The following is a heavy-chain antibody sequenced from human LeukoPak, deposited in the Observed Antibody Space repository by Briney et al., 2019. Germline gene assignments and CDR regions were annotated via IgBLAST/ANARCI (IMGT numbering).Heavy chain of an antibody. CDR3: AKEKLGGGDAFDI. V-gene: IGHV3-23*01. Sequence: GGSLRLSCAASGFTSSSYAVSWVRQTPGKGLEWVSAISGSGGSTHYADSVKGRFTISRDNSKNTLYLQMNSLRAEDTAVYYCAKEKLGGGDAFDIWGQGTMVTVSS. CDR2: ISGSGGST. D-gene: IGHD3-10*01. CDR1: GFTSSSYA. J-gene: IGHJ3*02.